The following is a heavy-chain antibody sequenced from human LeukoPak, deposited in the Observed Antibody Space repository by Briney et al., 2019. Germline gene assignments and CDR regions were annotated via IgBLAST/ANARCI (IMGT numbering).Heavy chain of an antibody. Sequence: ASVKVSCKVSGYTLTELSMHWVRQAPGKGLEWMGGFDPEDGETIYAQKFQGRVTMTEDTSTDTAYMELSSLRSEDTAVYYCARSGPVYCSSTSCYRIYYYYGMDVWGQGTTVTVSS. J-gene: IGHJ6*02. CDR3: ARSGPVYCSSTSCYRIYYYYGMDV. V-gene: IGHV1-24*01. D-gene: IGHD2-2*01. CDR1: GYTLTELS. CDR2: FDPEDGET.